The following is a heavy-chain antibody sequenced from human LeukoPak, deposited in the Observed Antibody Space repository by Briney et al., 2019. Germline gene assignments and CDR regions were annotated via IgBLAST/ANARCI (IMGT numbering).Heavy chain of an antibody. CDR1: GGSISSYY. CDR2: IYYSGST. Sequence: SETLSLTCTVSGGSISSYYWSWIWQPPGKGLEWIGYIYYSGSTNYNPSLKSRVTISVDTSKNQFSLKLSSVTAADTAVYYCARAVVPAAKRGCNWFDPWGQGTLVTVSS. J-gene: IGHJ5*02. CDR3: ARAVVPAAKRGCNWFDP. D-gene: IGHD2-2*01. V-gene: IGHV4-59*01.